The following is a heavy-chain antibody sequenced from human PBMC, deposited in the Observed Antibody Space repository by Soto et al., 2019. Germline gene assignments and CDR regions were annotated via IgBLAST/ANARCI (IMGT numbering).Heavy chain of an antibody. D-gene: IGHD7-27*01. CDR1: GYTFTSYG. J-gene: IGHJ4*02. CDR2: ISAYNGNT. Sequence: ASVKVSCKASGYTFTSYGISWVRQAPGQGLEWMGWISAYNGNTNYAQKLQGRVTMTTDTSTSTAYMELRSLRADDTAVYYCARGGTSTTYWGFFYNWGQGTLVTVSS. V-gene: IGHV1-18*01. CDR3: ARGGTSTTYWGFFYN.